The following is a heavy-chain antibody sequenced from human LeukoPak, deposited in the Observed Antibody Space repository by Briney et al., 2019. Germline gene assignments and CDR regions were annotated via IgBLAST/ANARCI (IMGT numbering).Heavy chain of an antibody. Sequence: SQTLSLTCTVSGGSISSGDYYWSWIRQPPGKGLEWIGYIYYSGSTYYNPSLKSRVTISVDTSKNQFSLKLSSVTAADTAVYYCVYYYGSGITGKYYFDYWGQGTLVTVSS. D-gene: IGHD3-10*01. CDR3: VYYYGSGITGKYYFDY. CDR2: IYYSGST. CDR1: GGSISSGDYY. V-gene: IGHV4-30-4*01. J-gene: IGHJ4*02.